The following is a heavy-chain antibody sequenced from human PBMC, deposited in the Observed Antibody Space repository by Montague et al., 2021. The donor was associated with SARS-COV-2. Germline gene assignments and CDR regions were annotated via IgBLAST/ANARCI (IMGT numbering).Heavy chain of an antibody. J-gene: IGHJ6*02. D-gene: IGHD6-19*01. V-gene: IGHV4-4*07. CDR2: LYTSGST. Sequence: SETLSLTCTVSGGSISNYYWTWIRQPVGKGLEWIRRLYTSGSTTYNPSLKSRVTMSVDTSKNQFSLNVTSVTAADTAIYYCARESGYSSGWRYYYGMDVWGQGTTVTVS. CDR3: ARESGYSSGWRYYYGMDV. CDR1: GGSISNYY.